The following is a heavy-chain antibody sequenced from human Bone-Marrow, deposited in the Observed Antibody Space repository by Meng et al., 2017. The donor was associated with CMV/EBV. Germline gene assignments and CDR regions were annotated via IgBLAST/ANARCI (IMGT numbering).Heavy chain of an antibody. D-gene: IGHD2-2*01. Sequence: GGSLRLSCAASGFTFSSYAMSWVRQAPGKGLEWVSAISGSGGSTYYADSVKGRFTISRDNSKNTLYLQMNSLRAEDTAVYYCARVGCGSPLVDYWGQGTLATVSS. CDR3: ARVGCGSPLVDY. J-gene: IGHJ4*02. CDR1: GFTFSSYA. CDR2: ISGSGGST. V-gene: IGHV3-23*01.